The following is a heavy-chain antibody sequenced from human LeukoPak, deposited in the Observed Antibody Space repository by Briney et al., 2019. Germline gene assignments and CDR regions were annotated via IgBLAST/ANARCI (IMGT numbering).Heavy chain of an antibody. CDR3: AKTSLGHPPYYCTMDV. Sequence: GGSLRLPCAASGFSFNNYAMIWVRQAPGKGLEWVSAIGGSGTSTFYADSVKGRFTISRDNSKNTLYLQMNSLRAEDTAVYYCAKTSLGHPPYYCTMDVWGQGTTVTVSS. CDR2: IGGSGTST. D-gene: IGHD7-27*01. CDR1: GFSFNNYA. V-gene: IGHV3-23*01. J-gene: IGHJ6*02.